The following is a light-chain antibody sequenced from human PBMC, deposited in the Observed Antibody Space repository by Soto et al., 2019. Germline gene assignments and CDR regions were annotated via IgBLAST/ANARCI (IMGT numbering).Light chain of an antibody. CDR3: QSYDSSLSGYV. J-gene: IGLJ1*01. CDR2: GNN. Sequence: QPVLTKPPSVSGAPGQRVTISCTGSSNIGASYDGHWYQQLPGTAPKLLMYGNNNRPSGVPDRFSGSKSGTSASLAITGLQAEDEADYYCQSYDSSLSGYVFGTGTKLTVL. CDR1: SSNIGASYD. V-gene: IGLV1-40*01.